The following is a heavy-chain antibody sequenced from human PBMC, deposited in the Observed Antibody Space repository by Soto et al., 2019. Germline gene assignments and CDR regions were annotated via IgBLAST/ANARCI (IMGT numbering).Heavy chain of an antibody. CDR3: ARDSIVGATIDAFDI. CDR1: GGSISSGDYY. J-gene: IGHJ3*02. V-gene: IGHV4-30-4*01. Sequence: QVQLQESGPGLVKPSQTLSLTCTVSGGSISSGDYYWSWIRQPPGKGLEWIGCIYYSGSTYYNPSLKSRVTISVDTSKNQFSLKLSSVTAADTAVYYCARDSIVGATIDAFDIWGQGTMVTVSS. CDR2: IYYSGST. D-gene: IGHD1-26*01.